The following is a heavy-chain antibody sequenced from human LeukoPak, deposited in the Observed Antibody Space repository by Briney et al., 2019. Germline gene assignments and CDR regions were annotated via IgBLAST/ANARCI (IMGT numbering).Heavy chain of an antibody. CDR2: INPNSGGT. J-gene: IGHJ3*02. CDR3: AREAYSSGSPDAFDI. CDR1: GYTFTGYY. V-gene: IGHV1-2*02. D-gene: IGHD6-19*01. Sequence: ASVKVSCKASGYTFTGYYMHWVRQAPGQGLEWMGWINPNSGGTNYAQKFQGRVTMTRDTSISTAYMELSRLRSDDTAVYYCAREAYSSGSPDAFDIWGQGTMVTVSS.